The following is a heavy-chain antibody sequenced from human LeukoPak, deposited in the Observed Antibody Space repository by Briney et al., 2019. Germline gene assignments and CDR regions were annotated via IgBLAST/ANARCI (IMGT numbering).Heavy chain of an antibody. CDR2: IKRDGSEK. Sequence: PGGSLRLSCEASGFPFSSYWMSWVRQAPGKGLEWVANIKRDGSEKYYVDSVKGRFTISRDNAKNSLYLQINSVRAEDTAVYFCARAGYSSGWSNYFYYMDAWGTGTTVTVSS. J-gene: IGHJ6*03. D-gene: IGHD6-19*01. V-gene: IGHV3-7*01. CDR1: GFPFSSYW. CDR3: ARAGYSSGWSNYFYYMDA.